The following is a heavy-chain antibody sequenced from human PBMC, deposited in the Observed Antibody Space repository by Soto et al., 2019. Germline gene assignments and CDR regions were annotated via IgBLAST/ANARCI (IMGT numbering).Heavy chain of an antibody. CDR2: IYYSGST. D-gene: IGHD3-3*01. CDR1: GGSISSSSYY. V-gene: IGHV4-39*01. J-gene: IGHJ4*02. CDR3: ARHGELNMYYDFWSGYYSAYFDY. Sequence: QLQLQESGPGLVKPSETLSLTCTVSGGSISSSSYYWGWIRQPPGKGLEWIGSIYYSGSTYYNPSPKSRVTISVDTSKNQFSLKLSSVTAADTAVYYCARHGELNMYYDFWSGYYSAYFDYWGQGTLVTVSS.